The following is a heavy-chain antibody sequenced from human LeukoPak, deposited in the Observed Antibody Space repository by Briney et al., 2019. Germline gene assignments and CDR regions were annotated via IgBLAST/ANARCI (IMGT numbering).Heavy chain of an antibody. CDR1: GFTFSDYY. J-gene: IGHJ4*02. D-gene: IGHD5-18*01. CDR3: ASCGYSYGYDY. Sequence: GSLRLSCAASGFTFSDYYMSWIRQAPGKGLEWIGSIYYSGSTYYNPSLKSRVTISVDTSKNQFSLKLSSVTAADTAVYYCASCGYSYGYDYWGQGTLVTVSS. CDR2: IYYSGST. V-gene: IGHV4-38-2*01.